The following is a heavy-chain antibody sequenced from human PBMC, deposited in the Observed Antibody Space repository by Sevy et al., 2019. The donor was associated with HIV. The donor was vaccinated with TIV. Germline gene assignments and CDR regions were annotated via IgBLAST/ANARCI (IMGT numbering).Heavy chain of an antibody. V-gene: IGHV5-51*01. CDR3: ARAYFYGAGSLFQY. CDR2: IYPGDSET. D-gene: IGHD3-10*01. J-gene: IGHJ4*02. CDR1: GYNLNSYW. Sequence: GESLKISCKASGYNLNSYWIGWVRQMPGKGLEWMGIIYPGDSETRYSPSFEGQVTMSIDKSISTAYLQWSSLKASDTAMYYCARAYFYGAGSLFQYWGQGTPDTVSS.